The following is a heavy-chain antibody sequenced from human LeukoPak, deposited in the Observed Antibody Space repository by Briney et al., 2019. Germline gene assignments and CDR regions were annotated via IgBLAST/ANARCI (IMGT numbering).Heavy chain of an antibody. D-gene: IGHD3-10*01. CDR2: IKQDGSEK. V-gene: IGHV3-7*01. Sequence: PGGSLRLSCAASGFTFSSYWMSWVRQAPGKGLEWVANIKQDGSEKYYVDSEKGRFTISRDNAKNSLYLQMNSLRAEDTAVYYCARLTMVRGVIVKDYWGQGTLVTVSS. CDR1: GFTFSSYW. CDR3: ARLTMVRGVIVKDY. J-gene: IGHJ4*02.